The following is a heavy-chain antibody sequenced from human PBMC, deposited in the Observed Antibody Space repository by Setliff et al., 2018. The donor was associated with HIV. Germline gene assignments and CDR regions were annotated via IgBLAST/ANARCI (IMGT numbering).Heavy chain of an antibody. CDR1: GGSVSRSDYY. CDR3: AKAWGGIRARPIGTNYFDY. J-gene: IGHJ4*02. D-gene: IGHD1-26*01. Sequence: SETLSLTCTVSGGSVSRSDYYWSWIRQPAGGGLEWIGRVHISGSVNYNPSLRSRVSISIDTSKNQFSLKLSSVTAADTAVYYCAKAWGGIRARPIGTNYFDYWGQGTLVTVSS. CDR2: VHISGSV. V-gene: IGHV4-61*02.